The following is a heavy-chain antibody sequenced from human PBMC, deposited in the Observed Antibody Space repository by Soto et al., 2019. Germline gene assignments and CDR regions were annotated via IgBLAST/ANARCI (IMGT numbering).Heavy chain of an antibody. CDR1: GFTFSNYW. Sequence: EVQLVESGGGLVQPGGSLRLSCAASGFTFSNYWMHWVRQGPGKGLVWISRINTDGSSTSYADSVKGRFTISRDNTKNTLYLQMNSLRAEDTAVYYCARLGWSRYDHDAFDIWGQGTMVTVSS. J-gene: IGHJ3*02. CDR2: INTDGSST. D-gene: IGHD5-12*01. CDR3: ARLGWSRYDHDAFDI. V-gene: IGHV3-74*01.